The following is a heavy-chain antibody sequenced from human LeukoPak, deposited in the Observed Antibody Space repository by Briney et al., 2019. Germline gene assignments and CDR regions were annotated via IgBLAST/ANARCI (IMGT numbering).Heavy chain of an antibody. CDR1: GYSFTTYW. Sequence: GESLKISCKGSGYSFTTYWIAWVRQMPGEGLEWMGIIYPGDSETRYSPSFQGQVTISADKSITTAYLQWGSLKASDTAMYYCTRSPRDGYHGAFAIWGQGTMVTVFS. J-gene: IGHJ3*02. CDR2: IYPGDSET. V-gene: IGHV5-51*01. D-gene: IGHD5-24*01. CDR3: TRSPRDGYHGAFAI.